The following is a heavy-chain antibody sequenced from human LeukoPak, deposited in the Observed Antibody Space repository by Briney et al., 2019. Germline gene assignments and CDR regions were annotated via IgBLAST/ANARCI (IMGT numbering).Heavy chain of an antibody. Sequence: GGSLRLSCAASGFTFSSYGMTWVRQAPGKGLEWVSYISSSSSTIYYADSVKGRFTISRDNAKNSLYLQLNSLRAEDTAVYYCAKETTVVTRTCDYWGQGTLVTVSS. CDR1: GFTFSSYG. D-gene: IGHD4-23*01. J-gene: IGHJ4*02. CDR2: ISSSSSTI. V-gene: IGHV3-48*01. CDR3: AKETTVVTRTCDY.